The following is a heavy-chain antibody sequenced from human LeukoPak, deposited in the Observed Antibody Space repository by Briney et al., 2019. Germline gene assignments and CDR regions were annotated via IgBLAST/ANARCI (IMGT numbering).Heavy chain of an antibody. J-gene: IGHJ6*03. CDR1: GYSIGSGYY. CDR2: IYHSGST. D-gene: IGHD5-18*01. CDR3: ARSEGTAMVHYYYYYMDV. Sequence: SETLSLTCTVSGYSIGSGYYWGWIRQPPGKGLEWIGSIYHSGSTYYNPSLKSRVTISVDTSKNQFSLKLSSVTAADTAVYYCARSEGTAMVHYYYYYMDVWGKGTTVTVSS. V-gene: IGHV4-38-2*02.